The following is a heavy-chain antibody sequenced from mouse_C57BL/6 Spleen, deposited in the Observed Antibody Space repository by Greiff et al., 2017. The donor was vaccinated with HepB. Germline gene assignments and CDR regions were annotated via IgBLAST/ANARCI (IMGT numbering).Heavy chain of an antibody. J-gene: IGHJ2*01. CDR3: ARTYGLYFDY. Sequence: VQLVESGPGLVQPSQSLSITCTVSGFSLTSYGVHWVRQSPGKGLEWLGVIWSGGSTDYNAAFISRLSISKDNSKSQVFFKMNSLQADDTAIYYCARTYGLYFDYWGQGTTLTVSS. CDR1: GFSLTSYG. D-gene: IGHD1-1*02. CDR2: IWSGGST. V-gene: IGHV2-2*01.